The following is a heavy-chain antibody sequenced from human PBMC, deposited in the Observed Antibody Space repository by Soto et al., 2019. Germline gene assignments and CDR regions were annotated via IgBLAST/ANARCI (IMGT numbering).Heavy chain of an antibody. D-gene: IGHD2-21*01. J-gene: IGHJ6*02. Sequence: PGGSLRLSFAASGFPVSSNYMSWFRQAPGKGLAWGSVIYSGGSTYYADSVKGRFTISRDNSKNTLYLQMNSLRAEDTAVYYCARSQFHYGMDVWGQGTTVTVSS. V-gene: IGHV3-53*01. CDR2: IYSGGST. CDR3: ARSQFHYGMDV. CDR1: GFPVSSNY.